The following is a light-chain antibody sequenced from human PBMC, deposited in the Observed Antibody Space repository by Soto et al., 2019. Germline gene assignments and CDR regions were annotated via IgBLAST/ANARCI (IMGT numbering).Light chain of an antibody. CDR3: SSSTTSNFRQIV. Sequence: QSVLTQPASVSGSPGQSITISCTGTSSDVGGYNYVSWYQHHPGKAPKLLIYDVSNRPSGVSNRFSGSKSDNTASLTISGLQPEDEADYYCSSSTTSNFRQIVFGTAPKVTVL. V-gene: IGLV2-14*03. CDR2: DVS. CDR1: SSDVGGYNY. J-gene: IGLJ1*01.